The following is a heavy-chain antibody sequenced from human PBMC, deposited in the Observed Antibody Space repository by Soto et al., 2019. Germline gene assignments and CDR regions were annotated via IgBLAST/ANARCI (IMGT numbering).Heavy chain of an antibody. J-gene: IGHJ6*03. Sequence: SETLSLTCTVSGGSISPYYWSWIRQPPGKGLEWIGYVYYSGNTNYNPPLESRVTISVDTSRNRFSLNLTSATAADTAVYYCARTGAAASYAHYYMDVWGRGTAVTVSS. CDR2: VYYSGNT. CDR1: GGSISPYY. CDR3: ARTGAAASYAHYYMDV. D-gene: IGHD4-17*01. V-gene: IGHV4-59*01.